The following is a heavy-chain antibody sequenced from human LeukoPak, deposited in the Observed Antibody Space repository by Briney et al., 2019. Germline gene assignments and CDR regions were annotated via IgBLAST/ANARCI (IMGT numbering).Heavy chain of an antibody. CDR3: ARDYSYGNLASDY. V-gene: IGHV1-69*04. D-gene: IGHD5-18*01. CDR1: GGTFSSYA. CDR2: IIPILGIA. J-gene: IGHJ4*02. Sequence: GASVKVSCKASGGTFSSYAISWVRQAPGQGLEWMGRIIPILGIANYAQKFQGRVTITADKSTSTAYMELSSLRSEDTAVYYCARDYSYGNLASDYWGQGTLVTVSS.